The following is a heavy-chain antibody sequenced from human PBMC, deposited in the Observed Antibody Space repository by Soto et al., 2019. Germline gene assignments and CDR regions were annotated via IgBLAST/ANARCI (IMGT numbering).Heavy chain of an antibody. Sequence: VGSLRLSCAASGFTFSSYWMSWVRQAPGKGLEWVANIKQDGSEKYYVDSVKGRFTISRDNAKNSLYLQMNSLRAEDTAVYYCARVIGQYSSSRGYYYCMDVWGKGTTVTVSS. CDR2: IKQDGSEK. D-gene: IGHD6-13*01. V-gene: IGHV3-7*01. CDR1: GFTFSSYW. CDR3: ARVIGQYSSSRGYYYCMDV. J-gene: IGHJ6*03.